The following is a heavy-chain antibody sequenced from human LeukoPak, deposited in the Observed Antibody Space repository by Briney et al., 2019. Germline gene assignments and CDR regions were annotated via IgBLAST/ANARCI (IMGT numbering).Heavy chain of an antibody. CDR1: GFTFSSYT. V-gene: IGHV3-53*01. J-gene: IGHJ6*03. CDR3: AGRTAAQDYYMDV. Sequence: GGSLRLSCAASGFTFSSYTMNWVRQAPGKGLEWVSVIYSVGSTYYADSVKGRFTISKDNAKNTVYLQMNSLRADDTAVYYCAGRTAAQDYYMDVWGKGTTVTISS. CDR2: IYSVGST. D-gene: IGHD5-18*01.